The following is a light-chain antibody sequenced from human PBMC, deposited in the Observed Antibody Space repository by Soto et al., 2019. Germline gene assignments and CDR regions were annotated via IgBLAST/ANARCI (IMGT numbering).Light chain of an antibody. CDR1: QSISNW. V-gene: IGKV1-5*01. CDR2: HAS. Sequence: DIHMTQSPSTLPASVGDRFTITCRASQSISNWLAWYQQKTGTAPKLLIYHASTLESGVPSRFSGSGSGTEFSLTISSLQPYDFATYYCQQYNTYSFGQGTKVDIK. CDR3: QQYNTYS. J-gene: IGKJ1*01.